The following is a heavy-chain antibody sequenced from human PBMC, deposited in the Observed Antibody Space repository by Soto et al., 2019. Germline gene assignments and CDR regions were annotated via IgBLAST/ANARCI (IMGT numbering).Heavy chain of an antibody. CDR3: ARDPTRYDFWSGYGRDYYYGMDV. CDR1: GYTFTSYG. D-gene: IGHD3-3*01. Sequence: QVQLVQSGSEVKKPGASVKVSCKASGYTFTSYGISWVRQAPGQGLEWMGWISAYNGNTNYAQKLQGRVTMTTDTSTSTAYMELRSLRSDDTAVYYCARDPTRYDFWSGYGRDYYYGMDVWGQGTTVTVSS. CDR2: ISAYNGNT. V-gene: IGHV1-18*01. J-gene: IGHJ6*02.